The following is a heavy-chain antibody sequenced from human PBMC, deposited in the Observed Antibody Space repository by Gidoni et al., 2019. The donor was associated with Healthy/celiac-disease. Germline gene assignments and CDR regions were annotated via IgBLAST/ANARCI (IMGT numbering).Heavy chain of an antibody. J-gene: IGHJ6*03. D-gene: IGHD4-4*01. Sequence: QVQLVESGGGVVQPGRSLRLSCAASGFTFSSYGMPWVRQAPGKGLEWVAVISYDGSNKYYADSVKGRFTISRDNSKNTLYLQMNSLRAEDTAVYYCAKAPGYYSNAVRSYYYYYMDVWGKGTTVTVSS. V-gene: IGHV3-30*18. CDR2: ISYDGSNK. CDR3: AKAPGYYSNAVRSYYYYYMDV. CDR1: GFTFSSYG.